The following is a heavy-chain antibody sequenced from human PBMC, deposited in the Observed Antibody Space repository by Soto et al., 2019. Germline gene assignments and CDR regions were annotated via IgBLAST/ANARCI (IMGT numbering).Heavy chain of an antibody. CDR1: GGSISSSRYY. CDR3: ASAFRDYYGSGYNWFDP. CDR2: IYYGGST. V-gene: IGHV4-39*01. D-gene: IGHD3-10*01. J-gene: IGHJ5*02. Sequence: SETLSLTCTVSGGSISSSRYYWGWIRQPPGKGLEWIGSIYYGGSTYYNPSLKSRVTISVDTSKNQFSLRLSSVTAADTAVYYCASAFRDYYGSGYNWFDPWGQRTLVTVSS.